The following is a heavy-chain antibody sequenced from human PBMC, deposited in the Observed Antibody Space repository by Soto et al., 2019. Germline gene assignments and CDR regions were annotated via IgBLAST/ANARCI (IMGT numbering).Heavy chain of an antibody. CDR2: IYYSGST. Sequence: PSETLSLTCTVSGGSISSGDYYWSWIRQPPGKGLEWIGYIYYSGSTYYNPSLKSRVTISVDTSKNQFSLKLSSVTAADTAVYYCARNTHYDSSGYYDYYFDYWGQGTRVTVSS. V-gene: IGHV4-30-4*01. D-gene: IGHD3-22*01. CDR1: GGSISSGDYY. CDR3: ARNTHYDSSGYYDYYFDY. J-gene: IGHJ4*02.